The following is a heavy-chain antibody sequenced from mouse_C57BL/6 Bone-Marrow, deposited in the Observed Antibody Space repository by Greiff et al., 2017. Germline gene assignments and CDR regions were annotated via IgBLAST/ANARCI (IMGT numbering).Heavy chain of an antibody. CDR3: ARFDGSRYYFDY. V-gene: IGHV1-82*01. Sequence: QVQLQQSGPDLVKPGASVKISCKASGYAFSSSWMNWVKQRPGKGFEWIGRIYPGDGDTNYNGKFKGKATLTADKSSSTAYMQLSSLTSEDSAVYFCARFDGSRYYFDYWGQGTTLTVSS. J-gene: IGHJ2*01. D-gene: IGHD1-1*01. CDR2: IYPGDGDT. CDR1: GYAFSSSW.